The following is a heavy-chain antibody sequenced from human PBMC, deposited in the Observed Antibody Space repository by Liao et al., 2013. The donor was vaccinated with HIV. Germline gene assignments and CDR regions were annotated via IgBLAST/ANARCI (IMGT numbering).Heavy chain of an antibody. V-gene: IGHV4-61*02. CDR1: GGSISSGSYY. CDR2: IYTSGST. Sequence: QVQLQESGSGLVKPSQTLSLTCTVSGGSISSGSYYWSWIRQPAGKGLEWIGRIYTSGSTNYNPSLKSRVTMSVDTSKNQFSLKLSSVTAADTAVYYCARTDQYYDFWNGYENWFDPWGQGTLVTVSS. J-gene: IGHJ5*02. CDR3: ARTDQYYDFWNGYENWFDP. D-gene: IGHD3-3*01.